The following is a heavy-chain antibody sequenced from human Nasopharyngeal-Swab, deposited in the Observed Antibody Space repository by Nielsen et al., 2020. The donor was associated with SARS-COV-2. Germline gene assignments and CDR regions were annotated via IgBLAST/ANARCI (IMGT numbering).Heavy chain of an antibody. CDR3: AKDKEDLRGVGSYDY. D-gene: IGHD3-10*01. J-gene: IGHJ4*02. CDR1: GFTLRNYD. CDR2: ISGSGGGT. Sequence: GGSLRLSCVGSGFTLRNYDMSWVRQTPGKGLEWVSHISGSGGGTYYTDSVKGRFTISRDNSKNTLHLHMSSLRAEDTAVYYCAKDKEDLRGVGSYDYWGQGTLVTVSS. V-gene: IGHV3-23*01.